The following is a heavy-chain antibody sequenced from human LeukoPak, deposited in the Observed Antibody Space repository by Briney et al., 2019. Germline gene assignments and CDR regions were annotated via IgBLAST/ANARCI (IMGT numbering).Heavy chain of an antibody. V-gene: IGHV1-2*02. CDR2: INPNGDGT. J-gene: IGHJ6*03. D-gene: IGHD2-2*01. CDR3: AREGAGSTSSYYYYYYMDV. Sequence: ASVKVSCTASGYTFTGYYMHCVRQAPGQGLEWMVWINPNGDGTNYAQKFQGRVTMTRDTSISTAYMELSRLRSDDTAVYYCAREGAGSTSSYYYYYYMDVWGKGTTVTVSS. CDR1: GYTFTGYY.